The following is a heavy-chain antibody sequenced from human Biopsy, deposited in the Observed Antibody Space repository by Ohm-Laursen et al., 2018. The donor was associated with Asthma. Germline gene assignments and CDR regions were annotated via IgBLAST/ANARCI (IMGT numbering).Heavy chain of an antibody. V-gene: IGHV1-18*01. D-gene: IGHD3-10*01. Sequence: SVKVSCKTSGYTFNSAGITWVRQAPGQGLEWMGWISVYNGNTKVAQKLQDRVTMITDTSTSTAYVELRSLRSDDTAVYFCARAVDYSHYYGIDVWGQGTTVTVS. CDR3: ARAVDYSHYYGIDV. CDR2: ISVYNGNT. J-gene: IGHJ6*02. CDR1: GYTFNSAG.